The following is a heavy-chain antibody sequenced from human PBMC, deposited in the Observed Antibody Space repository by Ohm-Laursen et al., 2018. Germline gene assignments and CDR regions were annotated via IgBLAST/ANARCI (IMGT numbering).Heavy chain of an antibody. D-gene: IGHD2-2*02. CDR1: GYTFTGYY. CDR3: ARKCSSTSCYTRRPWFDP. CDR2: INPNSGGT. V-gene: IGHV1-2*02. Sequence: GASVKVSCKASGYTFTGYYMHWVRQAPGQGLEWMGWINPNSGGTNYAQKFQGRVTMTRDTSISTAYMELSRLRSDDTAVYYCARKCSSTSCYTRRPWFDPWGRGTLVTVSS. J-gene: IGHJ5*02.